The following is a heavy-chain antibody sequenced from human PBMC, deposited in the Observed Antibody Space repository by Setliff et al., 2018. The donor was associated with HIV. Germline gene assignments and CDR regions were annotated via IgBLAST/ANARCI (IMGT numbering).Heavy chain of an antibody. D-gene: IGHD3-22*01. J-gene: IGHJ4*02. CDR1: GFTFSSYS. CDR3: AKEREYYYESSGYEY. CDR2: IWYDGSNK. V-gene: IGHV3-33*06. Sequence: PGGSLRLSCAASGFTFSSYSMHWVRQDPGKGLEWVAVIWYDGSNKDYADSVKGRFTISRDNSKNTLYLQMNSLRANDTAVYYFAKEREYYYESSGYEYWGQGTLVTVSS.